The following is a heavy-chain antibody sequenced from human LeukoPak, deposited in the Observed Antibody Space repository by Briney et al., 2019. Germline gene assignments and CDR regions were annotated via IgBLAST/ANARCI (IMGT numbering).Heavy chain of an antibody. CDR1: GFTFSSYS. D-gene: IGHD3-16*01. CDR2: ISSISSYI. V-gene: IGHV3-21*01. J-gene: IGHJ4*02. Sequence: GGSLRLSCAASGFTFSSYSMNWVRQAPGKGLEWVSSISSISSYIHYADSVKGRFTISRDNAKNSLYLQMNSLRAEDTAVYYCARGIMVDYWGQGTLVTV. CDR3: ARGIMVDY.